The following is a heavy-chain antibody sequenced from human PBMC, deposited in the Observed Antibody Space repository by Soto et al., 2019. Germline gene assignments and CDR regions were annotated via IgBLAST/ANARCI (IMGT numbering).Heavy chain of an antibody. Sequence: QVQLVQSGAEVKKPGASVKVSCKASGYTFTSYAMHWVRQAPGQRLEWMGWINAGNGNTKYSQKFQGRVTITRDTSASTSDMELSSLRSEDTAVYYWARAGWWFVTDDWGQWTVVTVSS. CDR2: INAGNGNT. CDR1: GYTFTSYA. J-gene: IGHJ4*02. V-gene: IGHV1-3*01. CDR3: ARAGWWFVTDD. D-gene: IGHD2-8*02.